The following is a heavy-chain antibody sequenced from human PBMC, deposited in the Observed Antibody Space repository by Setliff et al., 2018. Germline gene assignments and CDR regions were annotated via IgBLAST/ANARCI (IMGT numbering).Heavy chain of an antibody. D-gene: IGHD2-8*02. Sequence: ASVKVSCKASGYSFSSNAFHWVRQAPGRTPEWMGWIHAGSSNTLYSQRFQDRITISRDTSATTVHMELSSLRSDDTAVYYCARMSTSGPHYDYWGQGTLVTVSS. J-gene: IGHJ4*02. V-gene: IGHV1-3*01. CDR2: IHAGSSNT. CDR3: ARMSTSGPHYDY. CDR1: GYSFSSNA.